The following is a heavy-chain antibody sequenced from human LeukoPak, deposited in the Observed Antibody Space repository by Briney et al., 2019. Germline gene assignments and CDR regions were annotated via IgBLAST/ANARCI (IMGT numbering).Heavy chain of an antibody. Sequence: PSETLSLTCTVSGGSVRRGNYYWTWIRQPAGSGLEWIGRIYTSGTTDYNPSLRTRVTISVDASKNQFSLKLSSVTAADTAVYYCARSTGQYQLLYYYYYMDVWGKGTTVTVSS. V-gene: IGHV4-61*02. D-gene: IGHD2-2*01. J-gene: IGHJ6*03. CDR1: GGSVRRGNYY. CDR3: ARSTGQYQLLYYYYYMDV. CDR2: IYTSGTT.